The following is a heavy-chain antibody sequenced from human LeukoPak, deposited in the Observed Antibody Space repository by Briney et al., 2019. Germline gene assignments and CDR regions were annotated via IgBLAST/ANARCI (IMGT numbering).Heavy chain of an antibody. CDR3: ARLTTTVTSFDY. V-gene: IGHV1-2*02. CDR2: INPNSGGT. CDR1: GYTFTGYY. D-gene: IGHD4-17*01. J-gene: IGHJ4*02. Sequence: ASVKVSCKASGYTFTGYYMHWVRQAPGQGLEWMGWINPNSGGTNYAQKFQGRVTMTRDTSISTAYMEMTRLRSDDTAVYYCARLTTTVTSFDYWGQGTLVTVSS.